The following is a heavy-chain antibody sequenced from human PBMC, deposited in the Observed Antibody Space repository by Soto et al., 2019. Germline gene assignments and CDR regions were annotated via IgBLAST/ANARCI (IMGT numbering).Heavy chain of an antibody. CDR2: INPSGGST. J-gene: IGHJ5*02. Sequence: ASVKVSCKASGYTFTSYYMHWVRQAPGQGLEWMGIINPSGGSTSYAQKFQGRVTMTRDTSTSTVYMELSSLRSEDTAVYYCARKIGLAVAGKNWFDPWGQGTLVTVSS. CDR3: ARKIGLAVAGKNWFDP. D-gene: IGHD6-19*01. CDR1: GYTFTSYY. V-gene: IGHV1-46*01.